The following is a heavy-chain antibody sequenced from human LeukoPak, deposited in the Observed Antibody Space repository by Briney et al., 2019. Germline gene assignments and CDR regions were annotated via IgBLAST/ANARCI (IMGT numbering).Heavy chain of an antibody. CDR3: ARGGIAARTIGY. J-gene: IGHJ4*02. D-gene: IGHD6-6*01. V-gene: IGHV3-21*01. Sequence: GGSLRLSCAASGFTFSSYIMNWVRQAPGKGLEWVSSISSSSSYIYYADSVKGRFTISRDNAKNSLYLQMNSLRAEDTAVYYCARGGIAARTIGYWGQGTLVTVSS. CDR1: GFTFSSYI. CDR2: ISSSSSYI.